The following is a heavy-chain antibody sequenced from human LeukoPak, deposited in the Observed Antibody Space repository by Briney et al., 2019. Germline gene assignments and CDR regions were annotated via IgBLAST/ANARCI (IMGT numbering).Heavy chain of an antibody. V-gene: IGHV3-21*01. Sequence: PGGSLRLSCAPSGLPFSIYSKNWARQAPGKGLEWVSSISSSSSYIYYADSVKGRFTISRDNAKNSLYLQMNSLRAEDTAVYYCARGYCSGGSCYFLVDYWGQGTLVTVSS. CDR3: ARGYCSGGSCYFLVDY. D-gene: IGHD2-15*01. CDR2: ISSSSSYI. CDR1: GLPFSIYS. J-gene: IGHJ4*02.